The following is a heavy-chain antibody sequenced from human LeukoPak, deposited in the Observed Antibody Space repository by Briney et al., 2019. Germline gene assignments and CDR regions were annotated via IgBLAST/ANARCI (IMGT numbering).Heavy chain of an antibody. V-gene: IGHV4-39*07. Sequence: SETLSLTCTVSGGSISSCSYYWGCIRQPPGKGLEWIGHVYYSGNAQYNPSLKSRVTMSEDTSKNQFSLKLTSETAADTAVYYCARVVRSTASYYDYMDVWGKGTTVTVSS. CDR1: GGSISSCSYY. CDR3: ARVVRSTASYYDYMDV. J-gene: IGHJ6*03. CDR2: VYYSGNA. D-gene: IGHD6-13*01.